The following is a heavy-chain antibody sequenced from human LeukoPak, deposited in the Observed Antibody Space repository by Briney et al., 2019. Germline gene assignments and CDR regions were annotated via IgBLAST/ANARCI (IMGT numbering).Heavy chain of an antibody. CDR2: IYYTGTT. D-gene: IGHD5-18*01. J-gene: IGHJ4*02. CDR3: ARCGYSYGTGYHFDY. CDR1: GGSIGIYY. Sequence: SETLSLTCTVSGGSIGIYYWSWIRQPPGKGLEWIGFIYYTGTTNYEPSLESRVTILLDTSKNQFSLKLSSVTAADTAVYYCARCGYSYGTGYHFDYWGQGALVTVSS. V-gene: IGHV4-59*01.